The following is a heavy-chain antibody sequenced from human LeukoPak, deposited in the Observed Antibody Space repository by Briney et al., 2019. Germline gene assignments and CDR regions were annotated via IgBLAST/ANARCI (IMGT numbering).Heavy chain of an antibody. V-gene: IGHV3-23*01. J-gene: IGHJ3*02. CDR3: ANDPSGSYDDAFDI. CDR2: ISGSGGST. D-gene: IGHD1-26*01. Sequence: GGSLRLSCAASGFNFSSYAMSWVRQAAGKGLEWVSAISGSGGSTYYGEAVKGRFTISRDNSKNTLYLQMNSLRAEDTAVYYCANDPSGSYDDAFDIWGQGTMVTVSS. CDR1: GFNFSSYA.